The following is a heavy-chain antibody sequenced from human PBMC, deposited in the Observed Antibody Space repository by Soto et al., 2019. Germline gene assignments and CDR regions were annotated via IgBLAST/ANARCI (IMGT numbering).Heavy chain of an antibody. D-gene: IGHD2-2*01. CDR1: GFHFSDYW. Sequence: GGSLRLSSAVSGFHFSDYWMSWVRQAPGKGLEWVANIKQDGSEINYVDSVKGRFTISRDNTKNSLYLQMNSLRAEDTAIYYCAREVVVSRGASYFGYWGPGTLVTVSS. CDR2: IKQDGSEI. V-gene: IGHV3-7*01. CDR3: AREVVVSRGASYFGY. J-gene: IGHJ4*02.